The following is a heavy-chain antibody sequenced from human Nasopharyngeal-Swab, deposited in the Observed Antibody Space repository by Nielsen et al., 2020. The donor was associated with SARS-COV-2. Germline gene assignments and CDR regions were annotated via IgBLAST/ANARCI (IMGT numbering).Heavy chain of an antibody. D-gene: IGHD3-3*01. CDR3: ARDGVTIFGVVGYYYYMDV. CDR1: GFTFSSYS. Sequence: GESLKISCAASGFTFSSYSMNWVRQASGKGLEWVSSISSSSSYIYYADSVKGRFTISRDNAKNSLYLQMNSLRAEDTAVYYCARDGVTIFGVVGYYYYMDVWGKGTTVTVSS. J-gene: IGHJ6*03. V-gene: IGHV3-21*01. CDR2: ISSSSSYI.